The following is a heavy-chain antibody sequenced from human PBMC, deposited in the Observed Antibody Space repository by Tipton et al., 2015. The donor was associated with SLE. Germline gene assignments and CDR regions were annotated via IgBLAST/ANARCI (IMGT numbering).Heavy chain of an antibody. J-gene: IGHJ3*02. V-gene: IGHV4-38-2*01. Sequence: TLSLTCAVSGYSINNTYYWGWIRQSPGKGLEWMGSLYQSGGTHYNTSLKSRGTISVDRSKINLALKLTSVTAADTAVYYCATTVTTTASYGAFDIWGQGTMVTVSS. CDR3: ATTVTTTASYGAFDI. D-gene: IGHD4-17*01. CDR2: LYQSGGT. CDR1: GYSINNTYY.